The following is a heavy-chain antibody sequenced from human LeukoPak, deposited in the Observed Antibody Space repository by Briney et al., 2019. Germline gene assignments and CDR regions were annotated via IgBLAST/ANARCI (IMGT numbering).Heavy chain of an antibody. CDR3: SRDSREGGIAAV. CDR2: IRSKSYGWTT. J-gene: IGHJ4*02. Sequence: GGSLRLSRTAAGFTFGDYAMSWVRQAPGRGLEWVGFIRSKSYGWTTEYAASVKGRFTFSRDDSKSIAYLEMNSLKTEDTAVYYCSRDSREGGIAAVWGQGTLVTVSS. CDR1: GFTFGDYA. V-gene: IGHV3-49*04. D-gene: IGHD6-13*01.